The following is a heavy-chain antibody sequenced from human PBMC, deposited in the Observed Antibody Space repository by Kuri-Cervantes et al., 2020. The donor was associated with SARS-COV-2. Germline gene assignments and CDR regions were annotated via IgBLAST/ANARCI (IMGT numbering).Heavy chain of an antibody. CDR3: TRDNFWSGFFDY. D-gene: IGHD3-3*01. CDR1: GFTFSSYW. Sequence: GESLKISCAASGFTFSSYWMHWVRQAPGKGLVWVSRINSDGSSTSYADSVKGRFTISRDDSKSIAYLQMNSLKTEDTAVYYCTRDNFWSGFFDYWGQGTLVTVSS. CDR2: INSDGSST. V-gene: IGHV3-74*01. J-gene: IGHJ4*02.